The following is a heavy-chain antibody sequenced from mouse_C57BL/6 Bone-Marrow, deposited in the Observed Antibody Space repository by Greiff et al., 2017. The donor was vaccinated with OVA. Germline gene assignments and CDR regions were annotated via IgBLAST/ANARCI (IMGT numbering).Heavy chain of an antibody. V-gene: IGHV1-15*01. D-gene: IGHD2-5*01. J-gene: IGHJ4*01. CDR1: GYTFTDYE. CDR3: TRGYSNYYAMDY. Sequence: QVQLQQSGAELVRPGASVTLSCKASGYTFTDYEMHWVKQTPVHGLEWIGAIDPEAGGTAYNQKFKGKAILTADKSSSTAYMELRSLTCEDSAVYYWTRGYSNYYAMDYWGQGTSVTVSS. CDR2: IDPEAGGT.